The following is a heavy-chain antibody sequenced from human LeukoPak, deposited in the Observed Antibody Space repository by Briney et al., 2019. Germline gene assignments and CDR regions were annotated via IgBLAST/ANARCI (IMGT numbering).Heavy chain of an antibody. Sequence: GASVKVSCEASGGTFSSYAISWVRQAPGQGLEWMGGIIPIFGTANYAQKFQGRVTITTDESTSTAYMELSSLRSEDTAVYYCARGIVGATYGWFDPWGQGTLVTVSS. J-gene: IGHJ5*02. D-gene: IGHD1-26*01. CDR1: GGTFSSYA. CDR2: IIPIFGTA. CDR3: ARGIVGATYGWFDP. V-gene: IGHV1-69*05.